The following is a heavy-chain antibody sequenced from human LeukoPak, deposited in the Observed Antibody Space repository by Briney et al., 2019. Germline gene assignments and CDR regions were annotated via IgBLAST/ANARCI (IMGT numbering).Heavy chain of an antibody. D-gene: IGHD6-19*01. Sequence: GGSLRLSCAVSGFTVRSNYMNWVRQAPGKGLEWVSIIYNDGSTYYADSVKGRFTISRDNSRNTLYFQMNSLRAEDTAVYYCARGGDTSGSPFDYWGQGTLVTVSS. J-gene: IGHJ4*02. CDR2: IYNDGST. CDR3: ARGGDTSGSPFDY. CDR1: GFTVRSNY. V-gene: IGHV3-53*01.